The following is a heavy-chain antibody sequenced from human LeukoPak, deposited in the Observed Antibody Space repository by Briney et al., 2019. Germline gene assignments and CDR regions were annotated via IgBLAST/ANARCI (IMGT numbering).Heavy chain of an antibody. Sequence: SETLSLTCTVSGGSISSYYWSWIRQPPGKGLEWIGYIYYSGSTNYNPSLKSRVTISVDTSKNQFSLKLSSVTAADTAVYYCARALRYFGSQYYYYYMDVWGKGTTVTVSS. J-gene: IGHJ6*03. CDR3: ARALRYFGSQYYYYYMDV. V-gene: IGHV4-59*01. CDR2: IYYSGST. CDR1: GGSISSYY. D-gene: IGHD3-9*01.